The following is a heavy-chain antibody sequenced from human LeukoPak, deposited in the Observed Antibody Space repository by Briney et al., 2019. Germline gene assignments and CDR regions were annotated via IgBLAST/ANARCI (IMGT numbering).Heavy chain of an antibody. CDR2: ISYDGSNK. Sequence: TGGSLRLSCAASGFTFSSYAMHWVRQAPGKGLEWVAVISYDGSNKYYADSVKGRFTISRDNSKNTLYLQMNSLRAEDTAVYYCARTYYYDSSGYDYWGQGTLVAVSS. J-gene: IGHJ4*02. D-gene: IGHD3-22*01. V-gene: IGHV3-30-3*01. CDR1: GFTFSSYA. CDR3: ARTYYYDSSGYDY.